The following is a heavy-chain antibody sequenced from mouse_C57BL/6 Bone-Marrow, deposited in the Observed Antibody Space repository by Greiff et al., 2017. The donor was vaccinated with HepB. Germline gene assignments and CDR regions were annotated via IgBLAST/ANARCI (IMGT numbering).Heavy chain of an antibody. CDR3: ARFHYYGSSYFAY. D-gene: IGHD1-1*01. CDR1: GYTFTSYW. V-gene: IGHV1-69*01. Sequence: QVQLKQPGAELVMPGASVKLSCKASGYTFTSYWMHWVKQRPGQGLEWIGEIDPSDSYTNYNQKFKGKSTLTVDKSSSTAYMQLSSLTSEDSAVYYCARFHYYGSSYFAYWGQGTLVTVSA. CDR2: IDPSDSYT. J-gene: IGHJ3*01.